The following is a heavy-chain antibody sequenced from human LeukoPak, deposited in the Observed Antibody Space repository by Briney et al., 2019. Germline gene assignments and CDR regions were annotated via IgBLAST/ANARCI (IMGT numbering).Heavy chain of an antibody. V-gene: IGHV3-21*01. D-gene: IGHD3-22*01. Sequence: GGSLRLSCAASGFTFSSYSMNWVRQDPGEGLEGVSSISSSSSYIYYADSVKGRFTISRDNAKNSLYLQMNSLRAEDTAVYYCARGYDSSGSLSGYYYYYYMDVWGKGTTVTVSS. J-gene: IGHJ6*03. CDR3: ARGYDSSGSLSGYYYYYYMDV. CDR2: ISSSSSYI. CDR1: GFTFSSYS.